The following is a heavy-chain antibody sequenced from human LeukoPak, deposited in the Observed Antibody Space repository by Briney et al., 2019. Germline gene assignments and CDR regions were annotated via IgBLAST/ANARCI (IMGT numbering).Heavy chain of an antibody. J-gene: IGHJ5*02. Sequence: GGSLRLSCAASGFTFSNACMSWVRQAPGKGLEWVGRIKSKTDGGTTDYAAPVKGRFTISRDDSKNTLYLQMNSLKTEDTAVYYCTTDKKGRYCSSTSCYADWFDPWGQGTLVTVSS. CDR2: IKSKTDGGTT. CDR3: TTDKKGRYCSSTSCYADWFDP. V-gene: IGHV3-15*01. D-gene: IGHD2-2*01. CDR1: GFTFSNAC.